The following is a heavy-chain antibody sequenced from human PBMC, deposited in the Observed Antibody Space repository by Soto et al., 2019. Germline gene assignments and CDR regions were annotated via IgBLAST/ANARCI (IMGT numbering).Heavy chain of an antibody. Sequence: QVQLVQSGAEVKKPGSSVKVSCKASGGTFSSYTISWVRQAPGQGLEWMGRIIPILGIANYAQKFQGRVTXXGXKXXSTAYMELSSLGSEDTAGYYCAGYCSGGSCYPLDVWGQGTTVTVSS. CDR2: IIPILGIA. J-gene: IGHJ6*02. CDR1: GGTFSSYT. CDR3: AGYCSGGSCYPLDV. D-gene: IGHD2-15*01. V-gene: IGHV1-69*02.